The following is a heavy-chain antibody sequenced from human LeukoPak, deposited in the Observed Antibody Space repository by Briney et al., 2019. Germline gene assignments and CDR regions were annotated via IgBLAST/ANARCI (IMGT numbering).Heavy chain of an antibody. CDR2: ISAYNGNT. V-gene: IGHV1-18*01. CDR3: ARTTESHSWRTRYYSYYMDV. D-gene: IGHD6-13*01. CDR1: GYTFTSYG. Sequence: ASVKVSCKASGYTFTSYGISWVRQAPGQGLEWMGWISAYNGNTNYAQKLQGRVTMTTDTSTSTAYMELRSLRSADTAVYYCARTTESHSWRTRYYSYYMDVWGKGATVTVSS. J-gene: IGHJ6*03.